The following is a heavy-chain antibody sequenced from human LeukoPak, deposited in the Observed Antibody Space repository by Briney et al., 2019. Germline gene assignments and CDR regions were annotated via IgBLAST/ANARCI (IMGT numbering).Heavy chain of an antibody. J-gene: IGHJ4*02. D-gene: IGHD3-3*01. CDR1: GFTFSSYA. CDR3: ARVTFGVVIYYFDY. Sequence: GGSLRLSCAASGFTFSSYAVHWVRQAPGKGLEWVAVISYDATNEYYAESVKSRFTISRDNSKNTLYLQMNSLRAEDTAVYYCARVTFGVVIYYFDYWGQGTLVTVSP. V-gene: IGHV3-30-3*01. CDR2: ISYDATNE.